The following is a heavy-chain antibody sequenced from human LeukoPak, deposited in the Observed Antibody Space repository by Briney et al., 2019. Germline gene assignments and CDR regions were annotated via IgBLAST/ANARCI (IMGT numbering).Heavy chain of an antibody. J-gene: IGHJ3*02. V-gene: IGHV3-33*01. CDR3: ARGSTIPSAADAFDI. CDR2: IWYDGSNK. Sequence: TGGSLRLSCAASAFTFSSYGMHWVRQAPGKELEWVAVIWYDGSNKYYADSVKGRFTISRDNSKNTLYLQMNSLRAEDTAVYYCARGSTIPSAADAFDIWGQGTMVTVSS. D-gene: IGHD1-26*01. CDR1: AFTFSSYG.